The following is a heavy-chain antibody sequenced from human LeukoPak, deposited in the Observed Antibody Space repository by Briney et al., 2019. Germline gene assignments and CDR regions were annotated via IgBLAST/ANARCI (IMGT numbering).Heavy chain of an antibody. CDR3: ARGRHGTMVRGVIRQPPPYYFDY. CDR2: MNPNSGNT. Sequence: GASVKVSCKASGYSFTSYDINWVRQATGQGLEWMGWMNPNSGNTGYAQKFQGRVTMTRNTSISTAYMELSSLRSEDTAVYYCARGRHGTMVRGVIRQPPPYYFDYWGQGTLVTVSS. CDR1: GYSFTSYD. V-gene: IGHV1-8*01. D-gene: IGHD3-10*01. J-gene: IGHJ4*02.